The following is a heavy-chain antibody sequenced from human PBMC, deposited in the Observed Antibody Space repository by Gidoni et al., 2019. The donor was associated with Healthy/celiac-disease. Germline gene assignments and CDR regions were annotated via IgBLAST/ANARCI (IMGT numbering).Heavy chain of an antibody. D-gene: IGHD3-9*01. V-gene: IGHV1-18*01. J-gene: IGHJ6*02. CDR1: GYTFPSYG. CDR2: ISAYNGNT. CDR3: ARAQLRYFDCLGDYYGMDV. Sequence: QVQLVPSGAEVKKPGASVKVSCKASGYTFPSYGISWVRQAPGQGLEWMGWISAYNGNTNYAQKLQGRVTMTTDTSTSTAYMELRSLRSDDTAVYCCARAQLRYFDCLGDYYGMDVWGQGTTVTVSS.